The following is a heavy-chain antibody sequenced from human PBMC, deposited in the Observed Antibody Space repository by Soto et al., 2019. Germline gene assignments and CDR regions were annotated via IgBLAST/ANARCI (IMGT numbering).Heavy chain of an antibody. D-gene: IGHD6-6*01. J-gene: IGHJ4*02. Sequence: PSETLSLTCGVSGYSLTSGYHWGWIRQPQGKGLEWIGTIYHSGTTYYNPSLMSRVTMSVDTSKNQFSLKVTSATAADTAVYFCVRVYGRSSCFFDSWGQGTLVTVSS. CDR3: VRVYGRSSCFFDS. V-gene: IGHV4-38-2*01. CDR1: GYSLTSGYH. CDR2: IYHSGTT.